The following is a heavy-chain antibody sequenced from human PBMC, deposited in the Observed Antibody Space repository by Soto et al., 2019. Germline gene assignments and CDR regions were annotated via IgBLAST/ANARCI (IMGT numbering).Heavy chain of an antibody. CDR1: GFTFSDYY. D-gene: IGHD6-6*01. V-gene: IGHV3-11*01. CDR3: ARVVAALPYYYYMDV. J-gene: IGHJ6*03. CDR2: INSSGSTI. Sequence: GGSLRLSCAASGFTFSDYYMSWIRQAPGKGLEWVSYINSSGSTIYYADSVKGRFTISRDNAKNSLYLQMNSLRAEDTAVYYCARVVAALPYYYYMDVWGKGTTVTVSS.